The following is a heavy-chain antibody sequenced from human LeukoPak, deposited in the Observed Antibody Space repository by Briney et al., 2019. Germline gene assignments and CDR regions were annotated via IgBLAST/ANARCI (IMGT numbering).Heavy chain of an antibody. CDR3: ARGYCSGGRCYTFDY. CDR1: GYSFTSYW. CDR2: IYPGDSDT. V-gene: IGHV5-51*01. D-gene: IGHD2-15*01. J-gene: IGHJ4*02. Sequence: GESLKISCKGSGYSFTSYWIGWVRQMPGKGLEWMGLIYPGDSDTRYRPSFQGQVTMSADKSISTVYLQWSSLKASDTAMYYCARGYCSGGRCYTFDYWGQGTLVTVSS.